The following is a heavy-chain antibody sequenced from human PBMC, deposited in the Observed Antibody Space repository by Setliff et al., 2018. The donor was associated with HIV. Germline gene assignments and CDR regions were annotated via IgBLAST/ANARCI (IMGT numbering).Heavy chain of an antibody. CDR1: GGSISSSNW. D-gene: IGHD3-10*01. CDR3: ARVHDGSGTTEPYYYMDV. V-gene: IGHV4-4*02. Sequence: SETLSLTCAVSGGSISSSNWWSWVRQPPGKGLEWIGEIYHSGSTNYNPSLKSRVTISVDKSKNQFSLNLSSVTAADTAVYYCARVHDGSGTTEPYYYMDVWGKGTTVTVSS. J-gene: IGHJ6*03. CDR2: IYHSGST.